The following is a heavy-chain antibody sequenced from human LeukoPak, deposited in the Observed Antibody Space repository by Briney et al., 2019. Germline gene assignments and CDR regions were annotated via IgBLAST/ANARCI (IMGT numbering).Heavy chain of an antibody. CDR2: ISGSGGST. V-gene: IGHV3-23*01. CDR1: GFTFSSYA. Sequence: PGGSLRLSCAASGFTFSSYAMSWVRQAPGKGLEWVSAISGSGGSTYYTDSVKGRFTISRDNSKNTLYLQMNSLRAEDTAVYYCAKGGSSGWYWGAFFDYWGQGTLVTVSS. D-gene: IGHD6-19*01. CDR3: AKGGSSGWYWGAFFDY. J-gene: IGHJ4*02.